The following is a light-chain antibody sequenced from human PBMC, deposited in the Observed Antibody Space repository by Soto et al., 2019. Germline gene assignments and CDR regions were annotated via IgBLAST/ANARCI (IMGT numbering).Light chain of an antibody. CDR2: WAS. V-gene: IGKV4-1*01. J-gene: IGKJ1*01. CDR3: QQYYATPPT. Sequence: DIVMTQSPDSLAVSLGERATINCKSSQSVLYSSNNKNYLAWYLQKPGQPPKLLIYWASSRESGVPDRFSGSGSGTDFTLTISSLRAEDVAVYYCQQYYATPPTFGQGTKVEIK. CDR1: QSVLYSSNNKNY.